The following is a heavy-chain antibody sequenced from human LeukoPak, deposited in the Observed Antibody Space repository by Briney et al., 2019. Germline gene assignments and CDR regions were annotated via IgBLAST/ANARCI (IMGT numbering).Heavy chain of an antibody. J-gene: IGHJ6*02. D-gene: IGHD3-3*01. CDR1: GYTFTGYY. CDR2: MNPNSGNT. Sequence: ASVKVSCKASGYTFTGYYMHWVRQAPGQGLEWMGWMNPNSGNTGYAQKFQGRVTMTRNTSISTAYMELSSLRSEDTAVYYCARPSTYYDFWSSTYYYYGMDVWGQGTTVTVSS. V-gene: IGHV1-8*02. CDR3: ARPSTYYDFWSSTYYYYGMDV.